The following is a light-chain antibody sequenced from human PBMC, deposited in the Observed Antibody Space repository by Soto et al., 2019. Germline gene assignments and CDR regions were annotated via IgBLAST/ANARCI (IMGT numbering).Light chain of an antibody. V-gene: IGKV3-11*01. CDR1: QSVTTY. CDR3: LQRSNWPPLLS. J-gene: IGKJ5*01. Sequence: EIVLTQSPATLSLSPGERATLYCSASQSVTTYLAWYQQTPGQAPRLLIYDASSRATGIPARFSGSGSGTDFTLTISSLEPEDFAFYYCLQRSNWPPLLSFGGGTRLEIK. CDR2: DAS.